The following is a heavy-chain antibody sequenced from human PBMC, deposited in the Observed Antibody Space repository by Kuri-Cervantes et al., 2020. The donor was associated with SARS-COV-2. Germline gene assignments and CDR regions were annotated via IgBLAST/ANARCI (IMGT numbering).Heavy chain of an antibody. CDR1: GYTFVSFG. CDR2: VSPHTGKT. CDR3: ARDGSSWGEFDP. V-gene: IGHV1-18*01. D-gene: IGHD6-13*01. J-gene: IGHJ5*02. Sequence: ASVKVSCKASGYTFVSFGISWVRQAPGQGLEWMGWVSPHTGKTSYAQKFQGRVTMTTDTTTTTAYMELRSLRSDDTAVYYCARDGSSWGEFDPWGQGTLVTVSS.